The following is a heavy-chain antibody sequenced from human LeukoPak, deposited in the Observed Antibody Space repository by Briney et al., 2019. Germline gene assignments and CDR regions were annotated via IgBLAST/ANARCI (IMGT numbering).Heavy chain of an antibody. Sequence: PSQTLSLTCTVSGGSISSGSYYWSWIRQPAGEGLEWIGRIYTSGSTNYNPSLKSRVTISVDTSKNQFSLKLSSVTAADTAVYYCARDVYDFWSGYYIGAFDIWGQGTMVTVSS. J-gene: IGHJ3*02. V-gene: IGHV4-61*02. CDR1: GGSISSGSYY. CDR2: IYTSGST. CDR3: ARDVYDFWSGYYIGAFDI. D-gene: IGHD3-3*01.